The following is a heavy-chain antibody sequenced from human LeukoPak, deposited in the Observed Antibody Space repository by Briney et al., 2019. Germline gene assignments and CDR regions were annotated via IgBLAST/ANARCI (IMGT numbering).Heavy chain of an antibody. D-gene: IGHD1-7*01. Sequence: GGSLRLSCAADGFTVSRKYMRWVRQEAGKGLGWDSVMYSGGSTNYEDSGKGGFTISTDNSKNTLYLQMNSLRAEDTAVYYCARGGAYNWNYGLFDYWGQGTLVTVSS. CDR2: MYSGGST. CDR1: GFTVSRKY. J-gene: IGHJ4*02. CDR3: ARGGAYNWNYGLFDY. V-gene: IGHV3-53*01.